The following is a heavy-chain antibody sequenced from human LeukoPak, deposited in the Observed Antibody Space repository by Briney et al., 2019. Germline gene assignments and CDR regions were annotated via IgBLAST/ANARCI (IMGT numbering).Heavy chain of an antibody. CDR3: ASIVDTAMVLFDY. J-gene: IGHJ4*02. Sequence: ASVKVSCKASGGTFSSYAISWVRQAPGQRLEWMGRIIPILGIANYAQKFQGRVTITADKSTSTAYMELSSLRSEDTAVYYCASIVDTAMVLFDYWGQGTLVTVSS. CDR1: GGTFSSYA. V-gene: IGHV1-69*04. CDR2: IIPILGIA. D-gene: IGHD5-18*01.